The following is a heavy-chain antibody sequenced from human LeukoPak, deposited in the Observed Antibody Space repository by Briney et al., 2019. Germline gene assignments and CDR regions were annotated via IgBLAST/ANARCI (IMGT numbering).Heavy chain of an antibody. CDR1: GGSISSGDYY. CDR2: IYYSGST. Sequence: SETLSLTCTVSGGSISSGDYYWSWIRQPPGKGLEWIGYIYYSGSTYYNPSLKSRVTISVDTSKNQFSLKLSSVTAADTAVYYCARDQAATQNYYYYSMDVWGQGTTVTVSS. J-gene: IGHJ6*02. D-gene: IGHD2-15*01. V-gene: IGHV4-30-4*01. CDR3: ARDQAATQNYYYYSMDV.